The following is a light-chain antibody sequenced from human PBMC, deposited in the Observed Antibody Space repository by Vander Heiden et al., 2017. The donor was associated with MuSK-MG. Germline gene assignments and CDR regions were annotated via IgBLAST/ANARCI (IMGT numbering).Light chain of an antibody. Sequence: DIQMTQSPSSLSASVGDRVTITCRAGQSIRNFLNWYQQKPGEAPKLLIFAASTLQSGVPSRFSGSGSGTDFTLTISRLQPGDFATYYCQQSHGTPTFGGGTKVEIK. V-gene: IGKV1-39*01. J-gene: IGKJ4*01. CDR2: AAS. CDR1: QSIRNF. CDR3: QQSHGTPT.